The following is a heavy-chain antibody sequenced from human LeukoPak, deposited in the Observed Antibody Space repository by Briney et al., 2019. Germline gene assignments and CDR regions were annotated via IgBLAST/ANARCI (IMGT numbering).Heavy chain of an antibody. J-gene: IGHJ4*02. CDR3: ARNRGSEVDY. V-gene: IGHV3-48*03. D-gene: IGHD2-15*01. Sequence: GGSLRLSCAASGFSFSGYEMNWVRQAPGKGPEWISYINSIGTTIYYADSVKGRFTVSRDNAKSSLYLQTSSLRVEDTAVYYCARNRGSEVDYWGQGTLVTVSS. CDR1: GFSFSGYE. CDR2: INSIGTTI.